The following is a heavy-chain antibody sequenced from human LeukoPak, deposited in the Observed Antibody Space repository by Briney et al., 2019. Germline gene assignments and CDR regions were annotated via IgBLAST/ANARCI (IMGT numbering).Heavy chain of an antibody. D-gene: IGHD3-10*01. CDR2: ISSSGSSI. CDR1: GFTVSSNY. J-gene: IGHJ4*02. CDR3: ARDYYGSGSFLDY. Sequence: GGSLRLSCASSGFTVSSNYMSWVRQAPGKGLEWVSYISSSGSSISYADSVKGRFTISRDNAKNSLYLQMNSLRAEDTAVYYCARDYYGSGSFLDYWGQGTLVTVSS. V-gene: IGHV3-11*04.